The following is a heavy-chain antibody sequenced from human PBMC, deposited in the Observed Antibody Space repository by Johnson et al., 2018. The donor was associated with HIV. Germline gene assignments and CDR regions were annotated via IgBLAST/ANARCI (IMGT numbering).Heavy chain of an antibody. CDR3: ARDSSNSFRFEMYAFDI. Sequence: QVQLVESGGGVVQPGRSLRLSCAASGFTFSSTPMHWVRQAPGKGLEWVAVMSYDGINKYYADSVKGRFTISRDNSKNTLYLQMNSLRPEDTAVYYCARDSSNSFRFEMYAFDIWGQGTMVTVSS. V-gene: IGHV3-30-3*01. CDR2: MSYDGINK. CDR1: GFTFSSTP. D-gene: IGHD6-6*01. J-gene: IGHJ3*02.